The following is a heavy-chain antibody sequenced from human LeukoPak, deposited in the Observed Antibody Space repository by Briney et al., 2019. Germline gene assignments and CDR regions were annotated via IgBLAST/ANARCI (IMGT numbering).Heavy chain of an antibody. CDR3: ARESSIVGGT. CDR2: IYYSGST. CDR1: GGSISSSSYY. V-gene: IGHV4-39*02. J-gene: IGHJ5*02. D-gene: IGHD1-26*01. Sequence: SETLSLTCTVSGGSISSSSYYWGWIRQPPGKGLEWIGSIYYSGSTYYNPSLKSRVTISVDTSKNQFSLKLSSVTAADTAVYYCARESSIVGGTWGQGTLVTASS.